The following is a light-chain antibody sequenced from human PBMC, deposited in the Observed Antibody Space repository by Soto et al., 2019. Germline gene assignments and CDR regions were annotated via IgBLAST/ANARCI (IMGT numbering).Light chain of an antibody. CDR2: AAS. CDR1: QGISSY. J-gene: IGKJ5*01. Sequence: DIRLTQSPSFLSASVGDRVTITCRASQGISSYLAWYQQKPGKPPKLLIYAASTLQSGVPSRFSRSGSGTEFTLTISSLQPEDFTTYYCQQLNSYPQITFGQGTRLEIK. CDR3: QQLNSYPQIT. V-gene: IGKV1-9*01.